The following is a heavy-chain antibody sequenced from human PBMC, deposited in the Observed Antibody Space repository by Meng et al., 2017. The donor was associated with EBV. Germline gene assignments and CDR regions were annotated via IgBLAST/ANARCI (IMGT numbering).Heavy chain of an antibody. CDR2: ILTFFGTT. CDR1: GGTFSSYA. CDR3: ERAPDNWNDGPYY. Sequence: QGQSVPAGAEVKKPGSPGTVPWNAFGGTFSSYAISWVRHAPGPGLELMGGILTFFGTTNYAQKLQGGNTITADESNRTAYMVLRSLRSEATAVYYCERAPDNWNDGPYYWGQGTLVTVSS. J-gene: IGHJ4*02. D-gene: IGHD1-20*01. V-gene: IGHV1-69*01.